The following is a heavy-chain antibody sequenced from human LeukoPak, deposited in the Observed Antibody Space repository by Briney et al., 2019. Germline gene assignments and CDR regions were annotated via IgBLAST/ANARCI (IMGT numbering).Heavy chain of an antibody. D-gene: IGHD5/OR15-5a*01. CDR2: INSDGSST. V-gene: IGHV3-74*01. CDR1: GFTFSSYW. J-gene: IGHJ4*02. Sequence: GGSVRLSCAASGFTFSSYWMHWVRQAPGKGLVWVSRINSDGSSTSYADSVKGRFTISRDSAKNTLYLQMNSLRAEDTAVYYCAKESTAYDYWGQGTLVTVSS. CDR3: AKESTAYDY.